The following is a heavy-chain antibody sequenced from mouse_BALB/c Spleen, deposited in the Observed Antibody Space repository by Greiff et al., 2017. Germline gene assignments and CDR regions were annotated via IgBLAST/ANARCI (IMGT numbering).Heavy chain of an antibody. CDR3: ARGLRRMDY. J-gene: IGHJ4*01. D-gene: IGHD2-4*01. V-gene: IGHV5-12-2*01. CDR1: GFTFSSYT. CDR2: ISNGGGST. Sequence: EVQLVESGGGLVQPGGSLKLSCAASGFTFSSYTMSWVRQTPEKRLEWVAYISNGGGSTYYPDTVKGRFTISRDNAKNTLYLQMSSLKSEDTAMYYCARGLRRMDYWGQGTSVTVSS.